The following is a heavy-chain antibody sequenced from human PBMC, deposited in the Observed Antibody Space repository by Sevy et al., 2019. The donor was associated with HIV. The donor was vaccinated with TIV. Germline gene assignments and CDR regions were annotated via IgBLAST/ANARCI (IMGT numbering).Heavy chain of an antibody. D-gene: IGHD6-19*01. CDR2: VYYSGGS. V-gene: IGHV4-39*01. CDR1: GGSIPSSSYY. Sequence: SETLSLTCTVSGGSIPSSSYYWGWIRQPPGKGLEWIGGVYYSGGSHYNPSLKSRVTISVDTSKNEISLKLYSVTAADTAVYYCARGIYSSGWHYFDYWGQGTLVTVSS. J-gene: IGHJ4*02. CDR3: ARGIYSSGWHYFDY.